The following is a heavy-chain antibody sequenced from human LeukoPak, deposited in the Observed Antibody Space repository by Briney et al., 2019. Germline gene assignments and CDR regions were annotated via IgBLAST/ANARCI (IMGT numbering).Heavy chain of an antibody. D-gene: IGHD5-12*01. CDR1: GFTFSDYY. Sequence: GGSLRLSCAASGFTFSDYYISWIRPAPGKGLEWISYISSGTMTIHYADSVKGRFTTSRDNAKNSLLLQMNSLRAEDSAVYYCARGPSGYHNTGGQGTLVTVSS. V-gene: IGHV3-11*04. J-gene: IGHJ4*02. CDR3: ARGPSGYHNT. CDR2: ISSGTMTI.